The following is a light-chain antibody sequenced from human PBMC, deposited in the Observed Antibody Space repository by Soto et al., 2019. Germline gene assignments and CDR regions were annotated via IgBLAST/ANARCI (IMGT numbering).Light chain of an antibody. CDR2: GAS. V-gene: IGKV3-20*01. CDR1: QSVSNNY. Sequence: EIVLTQSPGTLSLSPGERATLSCRASQSVSNNYLAWYQQKPGQAPRLLIYGASSRATGIPDRFSGSGSGTDFTLTISGLEPEDFAVYYCQQYDSSPPITFGQGTRLENK. J-gene: IGKJ5*01. CDR3: QQYDSSPPIT.